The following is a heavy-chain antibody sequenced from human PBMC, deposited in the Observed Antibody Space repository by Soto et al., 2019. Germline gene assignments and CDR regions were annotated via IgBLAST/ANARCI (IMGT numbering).Heavy chain of an antibody. CDR3: AKDQAMVGGVIDAFDI. V-gene: IGHV3-23*01. J-gene: IGHJ3*02. Sequence: GGSLRLSCAASGFTFSSYAMSWVRQAPGKGLEWVGDISGSGGSTYYADSVKGRFTISRDNSKNTLYLQMNSLRAEDTAVYYCAKDQAMVGGVIDAFDIWGQGTMVTVSS. CDR2: ISGSGGST. D-gene: IGHD3-10*01. CDR1: GFTFSSYA.